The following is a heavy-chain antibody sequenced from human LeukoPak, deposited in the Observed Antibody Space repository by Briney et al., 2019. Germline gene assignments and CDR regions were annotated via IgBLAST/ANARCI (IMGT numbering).Heavy chain of an antibody. CDR2: IYYSGST. J-gene: IGHJ4*02. Sequence: SETLSLTCTVSGGSISSSSYSWGWIRQPPGKGLEWIGSIYYSGSTNYNPSLKSRVTISVDTSKNQFSLKLSSVTAADTAVYYCARSRSITIFGGTYFDYWGQGTLVTVSS. CDR3: ARSRSITIFGGTYFDY. V-gene: IGHV4-39*07. CDR1: GGSISSSSYS. D-gene: IGHD3-3*01.